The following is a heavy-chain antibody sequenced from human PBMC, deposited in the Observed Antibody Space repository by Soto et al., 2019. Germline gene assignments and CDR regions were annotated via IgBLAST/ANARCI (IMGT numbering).Heavy chain of an antibody. CDR2: ISGSGGST. CDR1: GFTFSSYA. D-gene: IGHD4-17*01. CDR3: AKDWLTGDYGDYGGHHRGHFIH. V-gene: IGHV3-23*01. Sequence: TGGSLRLSCAASGFTFSSYAMSWVRQAPGKGLEWVSAISGSGGSTYYADSVKGRFTISRDNSKNTLYLQMNSLRAEDTAVYYCAKDWLTGDYGDYGGHHRGHFIHWGQGTLVTVSS. J-gene: IGHJ1*01.